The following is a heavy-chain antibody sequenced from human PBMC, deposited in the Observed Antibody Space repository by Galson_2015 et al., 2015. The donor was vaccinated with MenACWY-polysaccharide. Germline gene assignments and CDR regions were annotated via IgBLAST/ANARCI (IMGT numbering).Heavy chain of an antibody. CDR2: ISNDGNNK. CDR1: GFTLSNYP. V-gene: IGHV3-30*04. Sequence: SLRLSCAASGFTLSNYPMHWVRQAPGKGLEWVAAISNDGNNKYYEDSVKGRFTISRDHSRNTVYLQMNNLRPEDTAVHYCARAVGSGYRSGGGCNVGAFDIWGQGTMVTAS. J-gene: IGHJ3*02. CDR3: ARAVGSGYRSGGGCNVGAFDI. D-gene: IGHD2-15*01.